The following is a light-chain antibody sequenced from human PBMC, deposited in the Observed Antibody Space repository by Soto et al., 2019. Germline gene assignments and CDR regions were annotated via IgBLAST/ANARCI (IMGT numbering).Light chain of an antibody. Sequence: DIVMTQSPATLSVSPGERATLSCRASQSIRTDLAWYQQKSGQGPRLLIYDASTRATGIPARFSGSGSGTDFTLTISSLQSEDFAVYYCQQYNNWPPITFGQGTRLEIK. CDR1: QSIRTD. J-gene: IGKJ5*01. CDR2: DAS. CDR3: QQYNNWPPIT. V-gene: IGKV3D-15*01.